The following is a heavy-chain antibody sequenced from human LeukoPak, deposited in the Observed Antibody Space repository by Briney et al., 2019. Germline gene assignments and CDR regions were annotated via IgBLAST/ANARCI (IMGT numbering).Heavy chain of an antibody. Sequence: SETLSLTCTVSGGSISSSSYYWGWIRQPPGKGLEWIGSIYYSGSTYYNPSLKSRVTISVDTSKNQFSLKLSSVTATDTAVYYCARGRMRGVVVTRFDYWGQGTLVTVSS. J-gene: IGHJ4*02. CDR1: GGSISSSSYY. CDR2: IYYSGST. D-gene: IGHD2-21*02. V-gene: IGHV4-39*01. CDR3: ARGRMRGVVVTRFDY.